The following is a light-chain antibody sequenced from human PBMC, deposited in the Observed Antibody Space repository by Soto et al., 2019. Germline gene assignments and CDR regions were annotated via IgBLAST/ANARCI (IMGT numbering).Light chain of an antibody. J-gene: IGLJ2*01. V-gene: IGLV1-44*01. CDR2: SNN. CDR3: ATWYDGLNGL. CDR1: SSNIGSNA. Sequence: QSVLTQPPSASGTPGQRVTISCSGRSSNIGSNAVNWYQQLPGTAPKLLIYSNNQRPSGVPDRFSGSKSGTSASLAISGLQSEDEADYYCATWYDGLNGLFGGGTKLTVL.